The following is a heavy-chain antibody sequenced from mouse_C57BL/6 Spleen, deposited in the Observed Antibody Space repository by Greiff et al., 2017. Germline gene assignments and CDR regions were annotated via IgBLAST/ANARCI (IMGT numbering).Heavy chain of an antibody. CDR3: AREGPYGNYAMDY. D-gene: IGHD2-1*01. CDR1: GYTFTDHT. J-gene: IGHJ4*01. Sequence: VQLQESDAELVKPGASVKISCKVSGYTFTDHTIHWMKQRPEQGLEWIGYIYPRDGSTKYNEKFKGKATLTADKSSSTAYMQLNSLTSEDSAVYFCAREGPYGNYAMDYWGQGTSVTVSS. V-gene: IGHV1-78*01. CDR2: IYPRDGST.